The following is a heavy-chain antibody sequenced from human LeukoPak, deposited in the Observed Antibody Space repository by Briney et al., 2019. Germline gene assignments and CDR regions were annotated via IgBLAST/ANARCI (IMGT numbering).Heavy chain of an antibody. J-gene: IGHJ4*02. V-gene: IGHV3-21*01. CDR3: AKDGVPSRYFGRNYFDY. CDR2: ISTSSSNI. D-gene: IGHD2-8*01. CDR1: GFTLSSYS. Sequence: PGGSLRLSCAASGFTLSSYSMNWVRQAPGKGLEWVSSISTSSSNIYYADSVKGRFTISRDNAKNSLYLQMNSLRVEDTAVYYCAKDGVPSRYFGRNYFDYWGQGTLVTVSS.